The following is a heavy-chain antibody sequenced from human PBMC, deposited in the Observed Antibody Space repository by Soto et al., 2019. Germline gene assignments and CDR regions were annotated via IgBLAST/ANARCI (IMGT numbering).Heavy chain of an antibody. D-gene: IGHD2-15*01. CDR1: GFTFSSYA. J-gene: IGHJ6*02. CDR2: IIPIFGTA. CDR3: ARGRDCSGGSCYSHGYYYYGMDV. Sequence: VQLLESGGGLVQPGGSLRLSCAASGFTFSSYAISWVRQAPGQGLEWMGGIIPIFGTANYAQKFQGRVTITADESTSTAYMELSSLRSEDTAVYYCARGRDCSGGSCYSHGYYYYGMDVWGQGTTVTVSS. V-gene: IGHV1-69*01.